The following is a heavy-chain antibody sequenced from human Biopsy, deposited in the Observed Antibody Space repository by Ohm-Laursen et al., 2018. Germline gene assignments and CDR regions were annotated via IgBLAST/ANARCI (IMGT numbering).Heavy chain of an antibody. D-gene: IGHD3-10*01. CDR2: ISDDGRNK. V-gene: IGHV3-30*03. Sequence: SLRLSCTASGFSFSSYGMHWVRQAPGKGLEWVAVISDDGRNKYYIDSVRGRFTISRDNAKNTVFLQMNSLGAEDTAVYYCTRAEAGSGSLLYFDYWGQGTLVTVSS. CDR1: GFSFSSYG. CDR3: TRAEAGSGSLLYFDY. J-gene: IGHJ4*02.